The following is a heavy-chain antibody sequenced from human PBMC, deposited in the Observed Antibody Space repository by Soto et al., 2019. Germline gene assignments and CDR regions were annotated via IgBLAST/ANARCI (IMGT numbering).Heavy chain of an antibody. J-gene: IGHJ3*02. V-gene: IGHV3-21*01. CDR3: ARDGEYSGYEGAFDI. CDR2: ISSSSSYI. D-gene: IGHD5-12*01. Sequence: GGSLRLSCAASGFTFSSYSMNWVRQAPGKGLEWVSSISSSSSYIYYADSLKGRFTISRDNAKNSLYLQMNSLRAEDTAVYYCARDGEYSGYEGAFDIWGQGTMVTVSS. CDR1: GFTFSSYS.